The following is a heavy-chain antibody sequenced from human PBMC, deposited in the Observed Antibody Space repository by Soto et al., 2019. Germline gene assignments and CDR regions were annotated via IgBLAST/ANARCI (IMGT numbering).Heavy chain of an antibody. D-gene: IGHD1-26*01. Sequence: PGESLKISCKGSGYTFSDYWIGWVRQMPGKGLEWMGIMYPGDSDTRYSPSFQGQVTISADKSISTAYLQWSSLKASDTAMYYCARHPEGATTWFDPWGQGTLVTVSS. CDR3: ARHPEGATTWFDP. V-gene: IGHV5-51*01. CDR2: MYPGDSDT. J-gene: IGHJ5*02. CDR1: GYTFSDYW.